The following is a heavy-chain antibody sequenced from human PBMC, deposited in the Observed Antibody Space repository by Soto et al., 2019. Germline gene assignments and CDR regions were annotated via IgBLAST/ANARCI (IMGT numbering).Heavy chain of an antibody. D-gene: IGHD5-12*01. CDR3: AAGGGLPRYY. CDR1: GGSISSGGYS. V-gene: IGHV4-30-2*01. Sequence: SETLSLTCTVSGGSISSGGYSWSWIRQPPGKGLEWIGYIQHGGSTYYNPSLKSRVTISVDRSKNQFSLKLSSVTAADTAVYYCAAGGGLPRYYWGQGTLVTVSS. CDR2: IQHGGST. J-gene: IGHJ4*02.